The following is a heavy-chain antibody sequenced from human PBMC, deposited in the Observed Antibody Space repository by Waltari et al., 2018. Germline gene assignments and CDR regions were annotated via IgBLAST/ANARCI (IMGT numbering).Heavy chain of an antibody. CDR1: GFTFSKFA. CDR3: AKARRISMVQGVISDF. V-gene: IGHV3-23*04. J-gene: IGHJ4*02. CDR2: ISYTGDDT. D-gene: IGHD3-10*01. Sequence: EMQLVESGGALVLPGGSLRLSCTASGFTFSKFAISWVRQAPGKGLEWVSRISYTGDDTDYADSVKGRFSISRENSRNTVFLQMNNLRHEDTAMYFCAKARRISMVQGVISDFWGQGTLVTVSS.